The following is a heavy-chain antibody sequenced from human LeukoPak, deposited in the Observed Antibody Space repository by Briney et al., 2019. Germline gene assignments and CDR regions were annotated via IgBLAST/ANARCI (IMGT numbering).Heavy chain of an antibody. J-gene: IGHJ6*02. CDR1: GFTFSSYG. CDR2: ISYDGSNK. V-gene: IGHV3-30*18. CDR3: TKDGGKYSYGYSYDYYYYGMDV. D-gene: IGHD5-18*01. Sequence: PGGSLRLSCAASGFTFSSYGMHWVRQAPGKGLEWVAVISYDGSNKYYADSVKGRFTISRDNSKNTLYLQMNSLRAEDTAVYYCTKDGGKYSYGYSYDYYYYGMDVWGQGTTVTVSS.